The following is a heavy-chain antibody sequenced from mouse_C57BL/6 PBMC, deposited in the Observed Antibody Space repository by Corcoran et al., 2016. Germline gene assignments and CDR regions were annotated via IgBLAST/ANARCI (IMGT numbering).Heavy chain of an antibody. CDR3: ASMRSTTLYYYAMYY. J-gene: IGHJ4*01. CDR1: GYTFTDYY. CDR2: INPNNGGT. V-gene: IGHV1-26*01. D-gene: IGHD1-1*01. Sequence: EVQLQQSGPELVKPGASVKISCKASGYTFTDYYMNWVKQSHGKSLEWIGDINPNNGGTSYNQKFKGKATLTVDKSSRTAYMELRILTSEDSAGEYCASMRSTTLYYYAMYYWGQGNSVTFSS.